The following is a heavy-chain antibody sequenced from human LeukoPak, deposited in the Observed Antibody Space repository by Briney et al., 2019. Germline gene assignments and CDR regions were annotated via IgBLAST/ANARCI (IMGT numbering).Heavy chain of an antibody. V-gene: IGHV5-51*01. J-gene: IGHJ5*02. Sequence: GESLKISCKGSGYSFTSYWIGWVRQMPGKGLEWMGIINPSDSDTTYSPSFQGQVTISADRSIRTAYLQWSSLKASDTAIYYCARLRTTRGPVTVTPSYPDSPNWFDPWGQGTLVTVSS. D-gene: IGHD4-17*01. CDR2: INPSDSDT. CDR3: ARLRTTRGPVTVTPSYPDSPNWFDP. CDR1: GYSFTSYW.